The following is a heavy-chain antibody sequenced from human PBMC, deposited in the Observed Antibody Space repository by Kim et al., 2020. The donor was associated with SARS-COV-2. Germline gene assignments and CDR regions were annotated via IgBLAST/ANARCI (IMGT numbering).Heavy chain of an antibody. D-gene: IGHD6-6*01. J-gene: IGHJ4*02. CDR3: AGDHGYSSSSNLDY. CDR1: GYTFTSYG. CDR2: ISAYNGNT. Sequence: ASVKVSCKASGYTFTSYGISWVRQAPGQGLEWMGWISAYNGNTNYAQKLQGRVTMTTDTSTSTAYMELRSLRSDDTAVYYCAGDHGYSSSSNLDYWGQGTLVTVSS. V-gene: IGHV1-18*01.